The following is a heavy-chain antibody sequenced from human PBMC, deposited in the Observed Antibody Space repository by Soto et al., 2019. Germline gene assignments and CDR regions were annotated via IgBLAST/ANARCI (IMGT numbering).Heavy chain of an antibody. V-gene: IGHV4-30-4*01. D-gene: IGHD1-7*01. J-gene: IGHJ5*02. Sequence: QVQLQESGPGLVKPSQTLSLTCTVSGGSISSGDYYWSWIRQPPGKGLEWIGYIYYSGSTYYNPSLKSRVTISVDTSQNQFSLKLSSVTAADTAVYYCARGLELRFGWFDPWGQGTLVTVSS. CDR1: GGSISSGDYY. CDR3: ARGLELRFGWFDP. CDR2: IYYSGST.